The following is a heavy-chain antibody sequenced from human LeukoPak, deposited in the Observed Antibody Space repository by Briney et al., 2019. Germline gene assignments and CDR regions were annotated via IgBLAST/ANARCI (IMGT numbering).Heavy chain of an antibody. D-gene: IGHD3-3*01. CDR2: IIPIFGTA. V-gene: IGHV1-69*13. J-gene: IGHJ5*02. CDR3: ARGSSITIFGVVSRRQFDP. Sequence: GASVKVSCKASGGTFSSYAISWVRQAPGQGLEWMGGIIPIFGTANYAQKLQGRVTITADESTSTAYMELSSLRSEDTAVYYCARGSSITIFGVVSRRQFDPWGQGTLVTVSS. CDR1: GGTFSSYA.